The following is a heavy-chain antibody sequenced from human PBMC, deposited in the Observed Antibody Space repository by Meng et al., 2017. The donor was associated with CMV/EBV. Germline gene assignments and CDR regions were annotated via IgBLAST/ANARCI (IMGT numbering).Heavy chain of an antibody. D-gene: IGHD2-2*01. CDR2: IIPILGIA. J-gene: IGHJ4*02. CDR3: ARSIVVVPAAFDY. CDR1: GGTFSSYT. Sequence: SVKVSCKASGGTFSSYTISWVRQAPGQGLEWMGRIIPILGIAYYAQKLQGRVTITADKSTSTAYMELSSLRSEDTAVYYCARSIVVVPAAFDYWGQGTLVTVSS. V-gene: IGHV1-69*02.